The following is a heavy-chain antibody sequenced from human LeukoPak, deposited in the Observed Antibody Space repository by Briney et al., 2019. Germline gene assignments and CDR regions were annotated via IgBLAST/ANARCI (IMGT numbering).Heavy chain of an antibody. CDR2: INAGNGNT. V-gene: IGHV1-3*01. Sequence: ASVKVSCKASGYTFTSYAMHWVRQAPGQSLEWMGWINAGNGNTKYSQKFQGRVTITRDTSASTAYMELSSLRSEDTAVYYCARSVGYSSSWYDYWGQGTLVTVSS. D-gene: IGHD6-13*01. J-gene: IGHJ4*02. CDR1: GYTFTSYA. CDR3: ARSVGYSSSWYDY.